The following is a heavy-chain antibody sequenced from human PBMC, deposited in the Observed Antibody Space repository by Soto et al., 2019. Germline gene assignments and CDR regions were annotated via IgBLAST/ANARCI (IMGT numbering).Heavy chain of an antibody. V-gene: IGHV4-34*01. Sequence: QVQLQQWGAGLLKPSETLSLTCAVYGGSFSGYYWSWIRQPPGKGLEWIGEINHSGSTNYNPSLKGRVAISVDKSKNQFSLKLSSVTAADTAVYYCARGLRQLGYCSGGSCYGRGYYYGMDVWGQGTTVTVSS. CDR1: GGSFSGYY. J-gene: IGHJ6*02. CDR3: ARGLRQLGYCSGGSCYGRGYYYGMDV. CDR2: INHSGST. D-gene: IGHD2-15*01.